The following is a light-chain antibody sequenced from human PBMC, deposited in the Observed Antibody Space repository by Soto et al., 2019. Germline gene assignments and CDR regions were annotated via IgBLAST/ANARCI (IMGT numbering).Light chain of an antibody. Sequence: QSVLTQPPSVSGAPGQRVTISCTGSSSNLGAAYDVHWYQHLPGTAPKLLIYTNNNRPSGVPDRFSGSKSGASASLAITGLQAEDEADYYCQSYDSNLRSLVFGGGTKLTVL. CDR3: QSYDSNLRSLV. CDR1: SSNLGAAYD. J-gene: IGLJ3*02. V-gene: IGLV1-40*01. CDR2: TNN.